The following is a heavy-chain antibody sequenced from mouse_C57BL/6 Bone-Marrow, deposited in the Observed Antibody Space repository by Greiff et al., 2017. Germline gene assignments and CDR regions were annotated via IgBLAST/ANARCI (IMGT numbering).Heavy chain of an antibody. J-gene: IGHJ2*01. CDR3: ASSYGYFDY. CDR2: IDPSDSYT. V-gene: IGHV1-50*01. CDR1: GYTFTSYW. Sequence: VQLQQSGAELVKPGASVKLSCKASGYTFTSYWMQWVKQRPGQGLEWIGEIDPSDSYTNYNQKFKGKATLTVDTSSSTAYMQLSSLTSEDSAVYYCASSYGYFDYWGQGTTLTVSS. D-gene: IGHD1-1*01.